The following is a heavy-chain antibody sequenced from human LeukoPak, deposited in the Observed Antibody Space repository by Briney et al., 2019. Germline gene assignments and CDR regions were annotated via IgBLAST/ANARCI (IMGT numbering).Heavy chain of an antibody. J-gene: IGHJ4*02. CDR2: ISYAGSST. Sequence: GWSRRLSCAASGFTFSSYALHWVRQAPGKGLEWVAVISYAGSSTYYTDSVNGRFTISRDNSQNTMYLQMYSLRADDTAVYYCARDDSGTYAQIECWGQGTLVTVSS. V-gene: IGHV3-30*04. CDR1: GFTFSSYA. CDR3: ARDDSGTYAQIEC. D-gene: IGHD1-26*01.